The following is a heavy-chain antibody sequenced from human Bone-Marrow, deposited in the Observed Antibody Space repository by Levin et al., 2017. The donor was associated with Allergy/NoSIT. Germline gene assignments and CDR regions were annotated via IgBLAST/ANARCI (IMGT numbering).Heavy chain of an antibody. D-gene: IGHD2/OR15-2a*01. CDR1: GFTFSDYS. CDR3: ARIVLVGPHDGMDE. Sequence: GESLKISCAASGFTFSDYSMNWVRQAPGKGLEWVSAISCTSSYIYYGDSVKGRFTISRDNAKKSLYLQMNSLRAEDTAVYYCARIVLVGPHDGMDEWGQGTTVTVAS. V-gene: IGHV3-21*04. CDR2: ISCTSSYI. J-gene: IGHJ6*02.